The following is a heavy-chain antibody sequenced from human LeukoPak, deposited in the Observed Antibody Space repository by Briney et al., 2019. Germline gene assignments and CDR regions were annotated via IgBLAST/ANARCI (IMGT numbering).Heavy chain of an antibody. CDR2: ISSASSYI. Sequence: PGESLRLSCAASGFSVSGNYLTWVRQAPGKGLEWVSFISSASSYIYYADSVKGRFTISRDNAKNSLFLQMNTLRAEDTAMYYCARGEGVYSVKWGQGTLVTVSS. J-gene: IGHJ4*02. CDR1: GFSVSGNY. D-gene: IGHD6-13*01. CDR3: ARGEGVYSVK. V-gene: IGHV3-21*01.